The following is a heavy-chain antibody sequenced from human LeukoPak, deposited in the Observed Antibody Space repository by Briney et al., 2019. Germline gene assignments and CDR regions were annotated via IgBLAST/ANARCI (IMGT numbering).Heavy chain of an antibody. CDR2: IYHSGST. Sequence: PSETLSLICAVSGYSISSGYYWGWIRQPPGKGLEWIGSIYHSGSTYYNPSLKSRVTISVDTSKNQFSLKLSSVTAADTAVYYCASTYYDFWSGYYYYMDVWGKGTTVTVSS. J-gene: IGHJ6*03. CDR3: ASTYYDFWSGYYYYMDV. D-gene: IGHD3-3*01. V-gene: IGHV4-38-2*01. CDR1: GYSISSGYY.